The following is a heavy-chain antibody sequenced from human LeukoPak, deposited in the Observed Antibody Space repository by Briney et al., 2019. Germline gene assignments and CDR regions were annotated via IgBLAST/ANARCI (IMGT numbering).Heavy chain of an antibody. V-gene: IGHV4-39*07. J-gene: IGHJ6*03. CDR2: IHYSGST. Sequence: SETLSLTCTVSGGSISSSSYYWGWIRQPPGKGLEWIGSIHYSGSTNYNPSLKSRVTISVDTSKNQFSLKLSSVTAADPAVYFCPRAYCSGGSCYSYYYYNYLDVWGKGTTVTVSS. D-gene: IGHD2-15*01. CDR1: GGSISSSSYY. CDR3: PRAYCSGGSCYSYYYYNYLDV.